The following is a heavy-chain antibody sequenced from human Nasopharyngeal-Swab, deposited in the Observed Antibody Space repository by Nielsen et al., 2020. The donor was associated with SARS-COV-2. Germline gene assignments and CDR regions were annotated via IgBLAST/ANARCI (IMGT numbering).Heavy chain of an antibody. Sequence: SVKVSCKASGGTFNNYAINWVRQAPGQGLEWIGWIVVGSGNTNYAQKFQERVTITRDMSTSTAYMELSSLRSEDTAVYYCAAVYCNSTSCHDAFDIWGQGTMVTVSS. CDR2: IVVGSGNT. CDR1: GGTFNNYA. J-gene: IGHJ3*02. V-gene: IGHV1-58*02. CDR3: AAVYCNSTSCHDAFDI. D-gene: IGHD2-2*01.